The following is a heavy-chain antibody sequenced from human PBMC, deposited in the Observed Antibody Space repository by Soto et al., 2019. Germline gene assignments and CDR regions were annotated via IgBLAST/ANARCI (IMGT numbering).Heavy chain of an antibody. V-gene: IGHV3-21*01. CDR3: ARSGEILQTFDS. J-gene: IGHJ4*02. Sequence: GGSLRLSCVVSGGSFSDYSRNWVRQAPGKGLEWVALISGSSSYIYYADSVKGRFTISRDNAKNSLFLQMESLRVEDTAVYYCARSGEILQTFDSWGQGTLVTVSS. D-gene: IGHD1-26*01. CDR1: GGSFSDYS. CDR2: ISGSSSYI.